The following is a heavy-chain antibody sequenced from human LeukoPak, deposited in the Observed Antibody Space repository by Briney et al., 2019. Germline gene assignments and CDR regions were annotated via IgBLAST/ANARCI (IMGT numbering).Heavy chain of an antibody. Sequence: ASVKVSCKASGYTFTNYDIHWVRQAPGQGLEWMGIINPSGGSTSYARKFQGRVTMTRDMSMSTVYMELSSLRSEDTAVYYCARGDDDSSGYSAYWGQGTLVTVSS. V-gene: IGHV1-46*01. CDR3: ARGDDDSSGYSAY. CDR2: INPSGGST. D-gene: IGHD3-22*01. CDR1: GYTFTNYD. J-gene: IGHJ4*02.